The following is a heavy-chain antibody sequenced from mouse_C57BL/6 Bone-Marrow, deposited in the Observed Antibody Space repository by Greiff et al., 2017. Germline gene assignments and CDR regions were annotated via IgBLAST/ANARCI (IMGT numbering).Heavy chain of an antibody. CDR3: AREGIHGSSFDY. J-gene: IGHJ2*01. CDR2: IYPGGGYT. D-gene: IGHD1-1*01. CDR1: GYTFTNYW. Sequence: VKLVESGAELVRPGTSVKMSCKASGYTFTNYWIGWAKQRPGHGLEWIGDIYPGGGYTNYNEKFKGKATLTADKSSSTAYMQFSSLTSEDSAIYYCAREGIHGSSFDYWGQGTTLTVSS. V-gene: IGHV1-63*01.